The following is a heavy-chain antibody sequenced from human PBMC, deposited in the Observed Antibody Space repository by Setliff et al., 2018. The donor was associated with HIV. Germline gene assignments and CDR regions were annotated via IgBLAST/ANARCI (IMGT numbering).Heavy chain of an antibody. Sequence: SETLSLTCAVYGGSFNDYYWSWIRQPPGKGLEWIGEINHSDSTTYNPSLERRVTISVDTSKNQFSLKLTSVTAADTAVYYCARGGGITWRSYSFDYWGQGTLVTVSS. CDR1: GGSFNDYY. D-gene: IGHD3-10*01. J-gene: IGHJ4*02. CDR2: INHSDST. CDR3: ARGGGITWRSYSFDY. V-gene: IGHV4-34*01.